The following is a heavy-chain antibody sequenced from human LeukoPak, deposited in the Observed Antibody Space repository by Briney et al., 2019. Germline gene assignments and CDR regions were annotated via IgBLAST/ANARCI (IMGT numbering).Heavy chain of an antibody. CDR3: APWAGRFDS. J-gene: IGHJ4*02. Sequence: ASVKVSCKASGYTFTSYYIHWVRQAPGQGLEWMGWINTSTGGAYSAQNFQGRVTMTRDTSITTAYMELSRLRSDDTAVYYCAPWAGRFDSWGQGTLVTVSS. CDR2: INTSTGGA. V-gene: IGHV1-2*02. CDR1: GYTFTSYY.